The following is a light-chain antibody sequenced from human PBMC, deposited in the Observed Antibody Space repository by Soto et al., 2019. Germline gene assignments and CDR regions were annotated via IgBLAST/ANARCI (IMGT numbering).Light chain of an antibody. J-gene: IGKJ5*01. V-gene: IGKV3-20*01. CDR3: QQYDTSPST. Sequence: EIVMMQSPATLPLSPGERVTLSCRASQSVRDNLLAWYQQKPDQAPRPLMFGASIRSDGTPDRFSGSGSGTDFTLTISRLEPEDFGAYYCQQYDTSPSTFGQGTRLDIK. CDR2: GAS. CDR1: QSVRDNL.